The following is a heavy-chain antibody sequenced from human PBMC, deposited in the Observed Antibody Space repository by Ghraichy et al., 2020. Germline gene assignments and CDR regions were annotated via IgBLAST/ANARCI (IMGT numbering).Heavy chain of an antibody. Sequence: SVKVSCKASGGTFSSYAISWVRQAPGQGLEWMGGIIPIFGTANYAQKFQGRVTITADESTSTAYMELSSLRSEDTAVYYCAISLGYCSSTSCYAFGGDYWGQGTLVTVSS. CDR3: AISLGYCSSTSCYAFGGDY. D-gene: IGHD2-2*01. J-gene: IGHJ4*02. CDR1: GGTFSSYA. V-gene: IGHV1-69*13. CDR2: IIPIFGTA.